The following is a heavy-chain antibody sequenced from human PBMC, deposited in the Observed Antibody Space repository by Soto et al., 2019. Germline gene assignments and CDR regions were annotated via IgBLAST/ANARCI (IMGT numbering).Heavy chain of an antibody. D-gene: IGHD2-21*02. CDR3: ARAGVTPDFFDY. V-gene: IGHV3-53*01. CDR2: FESGGSI. J-gene: IGHJ4*02. CDR1: GFSVRTNY. Sequence: GGSLRLSCAASGFSVRTNYMSWVRQAPGKGLGWVSVFESGGSIYYADSVKGRFIISRDYARNTVDLQLNSLRADDTAVYYCARAGVTPDFFDYWGQGTLVTVSS.